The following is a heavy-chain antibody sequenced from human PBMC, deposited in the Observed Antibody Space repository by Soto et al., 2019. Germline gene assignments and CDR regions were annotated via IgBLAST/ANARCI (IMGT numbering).Heavy chain of an antibody. CDR2: IYYSGIT. CDR1: GGSISSYY. J-gene: IGHJ6*02. Sequence: SETLSLTCTVSGGSISSYYWSWIRQPPGKGLEWIGYIYYSGITNYNPSLKSRVTISVDTSSNQFSLKLSSVTAADTAVYYCARQTNGRYAVGRPTSYGMDVWGQGTTVTVSS. D-gene: IGHD2-8*01. CDR3: ARQTNGRYAVGRPTSYGMDV. V-gene: IGHV4-59*01.